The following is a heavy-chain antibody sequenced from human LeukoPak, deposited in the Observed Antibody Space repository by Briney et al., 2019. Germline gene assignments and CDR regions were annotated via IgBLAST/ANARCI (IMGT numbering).Heavy chain of an antibody. CDR1: GGSISSSRYY. CDR3: ARDRDLYGDYGWFDP. J-gene: IGHJ5*02. CDR2: IYHSGST. Sequence: IPSATLSLTCSVSGGSISSSRYYWAWIRQPPGKGLEWIGYIYHSGSTYYNPSLKSRVTISVDRSKNQFSLKLSSVTAADTAVYYCARDRDLYGDYGWFDPWGQGTLVTVSS. V-gene: IGHV4-39*07. D-gene: IGHD4-17*01.